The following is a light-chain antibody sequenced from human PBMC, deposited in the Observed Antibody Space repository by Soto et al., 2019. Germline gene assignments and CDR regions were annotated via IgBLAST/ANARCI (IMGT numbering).Light chain of an antibody. Sequence: EIVLTQSPGTLSLSPGERATLSCRASQSVSNNYLAWYQQKPGQAPRVLIYGASGRAAGIPDRFSGSGSGTDFTLTISRVEPADSAMYYCQQFGSSWWTFAQGTKVDIK. J-gene: IGKJ1*01. CDR3: QQFGSSWWT. V-gene: IGKV3-20*01. CDR1: QSVSNNY. CDR2: GAS.